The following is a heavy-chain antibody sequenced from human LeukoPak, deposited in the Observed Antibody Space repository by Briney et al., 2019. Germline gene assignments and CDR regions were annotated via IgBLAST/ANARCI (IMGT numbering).Heavy chain of an antibody. Sequence: PSETLSLTCTVSGGSINSGNYYWTWIRQPAGKGLEWIGRFFATGSSSSSHNPSLSGRASISVDTSKNQFSLQPSSVTAADSAVYFCARGIVSPRFYDYMDVWGKGTTVTVSS. CDR1: GGSINSGNYY. CDR2: FFATGSS. V-gene: IGHV4-61*02. J-gene: IGHJ6*03. CDR3: ARGIVSPRFYDYMDV. D-gene: IGHD1-26*01.